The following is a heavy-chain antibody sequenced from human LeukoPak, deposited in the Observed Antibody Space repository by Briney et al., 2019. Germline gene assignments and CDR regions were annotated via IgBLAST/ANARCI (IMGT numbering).Heavy chain of an antibody. CDR3: ARDTHRTSDAFDI. CDR1: GYTFTRYG. CDR2: ISAYNGDT. Sequence: ASVKVSCKASGYTFTRYGISWVRQAPGQGLEWMGWISAYNGDTNYAQKLQDRVTMTTDTSTNTAYMELRSLRSDDTAVYYCARDTHRTSDAFDIWGQGTMVTVSS. V-gene: IGHV1-18*01. J-gene: IGHJ3*02.